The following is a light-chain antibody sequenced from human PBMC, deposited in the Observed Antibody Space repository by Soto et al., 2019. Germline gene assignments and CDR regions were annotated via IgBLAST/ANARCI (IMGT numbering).Light chain of an antibody. J-gene: IGKJ1*01. CDR1: QSISSSY. CDR3: QQYNSYRA. Sequence: EIVLMQSPGTLSLSPGKRATLSCRASQSISSSYLAWYQQRPGQAPRLLIYGASSRATGIPDRFSGSGSGTEFTLTISRLEPDDSATYYCQQYNSYRAFGQGTKVDIK. V-gene: IGKV3-20*01. CDR2: GAS.